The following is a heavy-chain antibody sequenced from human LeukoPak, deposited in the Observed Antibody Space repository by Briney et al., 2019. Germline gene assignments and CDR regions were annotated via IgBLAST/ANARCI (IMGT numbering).Heavy chain of an antibody. V-gene: IGHV4-61*01. J-gene: IGHJ4*02. CDR3: ATSSDTASAY. CDR2: VYYTGST. D-gene: IGHD5-18*01. Sequence: SQTLSLTFTVSGGSISSGNYYWSWIRQPPGKGLEWIGYVYYTGSTNYNPSLKSRVTISVDTSKNQFSLKLSSVTAADTAVYYCATSSDTASAYWGQGTLVTVSS. CDR1: GGSISSGNYY.